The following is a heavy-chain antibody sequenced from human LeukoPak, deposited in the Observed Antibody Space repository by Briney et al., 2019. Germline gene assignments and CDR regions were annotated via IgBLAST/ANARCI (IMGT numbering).Heavy chain of an antibody. CDR2: IKQDGSEK. CDR1: GFTFSSFS. Sequence: GGSLRLSCAASGFTFSSFSMSWVRQAPGKGLEWVANIKQDGSEKYYVDSVKGRFTISRDNAKNSLYLQMNSLRAEDTAEYYCARDRSGLYYYYYMDVWGKGTTVTVSS. D-gene: IGHD3/OR15-3a*01. J-gene: IGHJ6*03. V-gene: IGHV3-7*01. CDR3: ARDRSGLYYYYYMDV.